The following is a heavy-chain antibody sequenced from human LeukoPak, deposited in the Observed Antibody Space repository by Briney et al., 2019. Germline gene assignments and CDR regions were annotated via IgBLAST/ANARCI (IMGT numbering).Heavy chain of an antibody. J-gene: IGHJ4*02. V-gene: IGHV3-30-3*01. Sequence: GGSLRLSCTASGFTLSTYAMSWVRQAPGKGLEWVASISYDGGHKYYTDSVKGRFIFSRDNSKNTLYLQMNSLKTEDTAVYYCARQEGYYFDSWGQGTLVIVSS. CDR1: GFTLSTYA. CDR2: ISYDGGHK. CDR3: ARQEGYYFDS.